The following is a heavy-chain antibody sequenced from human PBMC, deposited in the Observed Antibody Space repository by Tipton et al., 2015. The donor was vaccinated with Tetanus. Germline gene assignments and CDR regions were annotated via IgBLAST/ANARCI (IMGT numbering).Heavy chain of an antibody. Sequence: TLSLTCTVSGGSISSGDYYWSWIRQPPGKGLEWIGYIYYSGSTYYNPSLKSRVTISLDTSKNQFSLKLSSVTAADTAVYYCARVPPNYHDSGDYYDAFDIWGQGTMVTVSS. CDR2: IYYSGST. V-gene: IGHV4-30-4*01. CDR1: GGSISSGDYY. CDR3: ARVPPNYHDSGDYYDAFDI. J-gene: IGHJ3*02. D-gene: IGHD3-22*01.